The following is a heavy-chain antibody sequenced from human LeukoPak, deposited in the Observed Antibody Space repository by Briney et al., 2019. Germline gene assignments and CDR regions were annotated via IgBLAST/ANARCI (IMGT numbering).Heavy chain of an antibody. D-gene: IGHD6-25*01. CDR1: GFTFSSYS. Sequence: GGSLRLSCAASGFTFSSYSMNWVRQAPGKGLGWVAVISYDGSNKYYADSVKGRFTISRDNSKNTLYLQMNSLRAEDTAVYYCAREFAATASDYWGQGTLVTVSS. CDR2: ISYDGSNK. V-gene: IGHV3-30*03. CDR3: AREFAATASDY. J-gene: IGHJ4*02.